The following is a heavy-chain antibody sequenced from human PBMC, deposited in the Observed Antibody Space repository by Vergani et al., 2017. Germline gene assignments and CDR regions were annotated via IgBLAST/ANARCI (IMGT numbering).Heavy chain of an antibody. D-gene: IGHD3-3*01. V-gene: IGHV4-34*01. CDR2: INHSGST. J-gene: IGHJ6*02. Sequence: QVQLQQWGAGLLKPSETLSLTCAVYGGSFSGYYWSWIRQPPGKGLEWIGEINHSGSTNYNPSLKSRVTISVDTSKNQFSLKLSSVTAADTAVYYCARLTTFYGMDVWGQGTTVTVSS. CDR3: ARLTTFYGMDV. CDR1: GGSFSGYY.